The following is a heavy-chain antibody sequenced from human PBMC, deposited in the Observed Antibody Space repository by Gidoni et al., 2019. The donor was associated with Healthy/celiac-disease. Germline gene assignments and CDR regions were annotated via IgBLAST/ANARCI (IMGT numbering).Heavy chain of an antibody. Sequence: EVQLVQSGAEVKKPGESLKISCKGSGYSFTCYWIGWVRQMPGKGLEWMGIIYPGDSDTRYSPSFQGQVTISADKSISTAYLQWSSLKASDTAMYYCARPCGGDCYSRGPEDAFDIWGQGTMVTVSS. V-gene: IGHV5-51*01. J-gene: IGHJ3*02. CDR2: IYPGDSDT. D-gene: IGHD2-21*01. CDR3: ARPCGGDCYSRGPEDAFDI. CDR1: GYSFTCYW.